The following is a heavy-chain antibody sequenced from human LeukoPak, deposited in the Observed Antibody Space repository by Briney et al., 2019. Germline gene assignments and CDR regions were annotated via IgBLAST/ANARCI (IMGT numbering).Heavy chain of an antibody. D-gene: IGHD2-2*02. CDR3: AREGYCSGTSCYNFNY. J-gene: IGHJ4*02. V-gene: IGHV4-34*01. Sequence: SETLSLTCAVYGGSFRGYYWSWIRQPPGKGLEWIGEINHSGSSNYNPSLKSRVNISLDTSKNQFSLNLSSVTAADTAVYYCAREGYCSGTSCYNFNYWGQGTLVTVSS. CDR1: GGSFRGYY. CDR2: INHSGSS.